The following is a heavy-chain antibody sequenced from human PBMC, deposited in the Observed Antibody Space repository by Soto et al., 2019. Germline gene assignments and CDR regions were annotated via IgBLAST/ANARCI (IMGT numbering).Heavy chain of an antibody. CDR1: GFTFSSYA. D-gene: IGHD3-10*01. CDR3: ATALWFGELFLPDYYYYMDV. CDR2: ISGSGGST. J-gene: IGHJ6*03. Sequence: GGSLRLSCAASGFTFSSYAMSWVRQAPGKGLEWVSAISGSGGSTYYADSVKGRFTISRDNSKNTLYLQMNSLRAEDTAVYYCATALWFGELFLPDYYYYMDVWGKGTTVTVSS. V-gene: IGHV3-23*01.